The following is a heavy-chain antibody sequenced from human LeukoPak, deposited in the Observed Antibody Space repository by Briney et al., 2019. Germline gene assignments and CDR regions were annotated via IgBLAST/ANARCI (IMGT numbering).Heavy chain of an antibody. CDR3: AKDPATLFDY. J-gene: IGHJ4*02. CDR2: ISSSSSTI. D-gene: IGHD2-15*01. Sequence: GGSLRLSCAASGFTFSSYSMNWVRQAPGKGLEWVSYISSSSSTIYYADSVKGRFTISRDNAKNTLYLQMNSLRAEDTAVYYCAKDPATLFDYWGQGTLVTVSS. CDR1: GFTFSSYS. V-gene: IGHV3-48*01.